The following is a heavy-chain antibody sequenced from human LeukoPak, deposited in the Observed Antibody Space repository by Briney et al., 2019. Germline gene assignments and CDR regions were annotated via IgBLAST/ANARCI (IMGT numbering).Heavy chain of an antibody. V-gene: IGHV1-18*01. CDR2: ISAYNGNT. J-gene: IGHJ5*02. CDR1: GYTITSYG. CDR3: ARDWGYSSSPNWFDP. D-gene: IGHD6-13*01. Sequence: GASVKVSCKASGYTITSYGISWVRQAPGQGLEWMGWISAYNGNTNYAQKLQGRVTMTTDTSTSTAYMELRSLRSDDTAVYYCARDWGYSSSPNWFDPWGQGTLVTVSS.